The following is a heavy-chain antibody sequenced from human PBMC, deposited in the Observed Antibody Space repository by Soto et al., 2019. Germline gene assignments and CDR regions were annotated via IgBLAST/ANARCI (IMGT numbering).Heavy chain of an antibody. CDR2: IIPILGIA. J-gene: IGHJ4*02. CDR3: ARFTAMAAH. D-gene: IGHD5-18*01. V-gene: IGHV1-69*02. CDR1: GGTFSSYT. Sequence: QVQLVQSGAEVKKPGSSVKVSCKAFGGTFSSYTISWVRQAPGQGLEWMGRIIPILGIANYAQKFQGRVTXXADKSTSTAYMELSSLRSEDTAVYYCARFTAMAAHWGQGTLVTVSS.